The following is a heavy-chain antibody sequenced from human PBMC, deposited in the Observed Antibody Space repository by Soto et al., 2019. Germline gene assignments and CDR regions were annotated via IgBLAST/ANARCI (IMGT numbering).Heavy chain of an antibody. CDR3: TSAGQYCTSTTCKAY. Sequence: SWGSLRISFAAPWFGFTKSWMNWGRPGPGEALEWVGRIKSKNDGGTTDYAAPVQGRFTISRDDSKTTIYLQMNSLKTEDTAVYYCTSAGQYCTSTTCKAYWGQGTPVTVSS. CDR1: WFGFTKSW. D-gene: IGHD2-2*01. V-gene: IGHV3-15*07. CDR2: IKSKNDGGTT. J-gene: IGHJ4*02.